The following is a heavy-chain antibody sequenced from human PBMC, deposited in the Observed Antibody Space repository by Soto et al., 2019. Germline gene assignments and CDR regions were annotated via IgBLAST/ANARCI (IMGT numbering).Heavy chain of an antibody. CDR2: ISGSGGST. CDR3: AKDTGRYGGYDHGAALDY. J-gene: IGHJ4*02. Sequence: EVQLLESGGGLVQPGGSLRLSCAASGFTFSSYAMSWVRQAPGKGLEWVSAISGSGGSTYYADSVKGRFTISRDNSKNPLYLQMNSLPAEDTAVYYCAKDTGRYGGYDHGAALDYWGQGTLVTVSS. D-gene: IGHD5-12*01. CDR1: GFTFSSYA. V-gene: IGHV3-23*01.